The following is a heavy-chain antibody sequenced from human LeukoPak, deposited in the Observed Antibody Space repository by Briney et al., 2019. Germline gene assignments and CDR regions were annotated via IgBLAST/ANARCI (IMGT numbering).Heavy chain of an antibody. Sequence: GGSLRLSCIASGFTSSTYSMNWVRQAPGKGLEWVSSISGSSYYIYYADSVKGRFTISRDNSKNTLFLQMDSLRAEDTAVYYCAKDQSDYAGYYFDYWGQGTLVTVSS. J-gene: IGHJ4*02. CDR2: ISGSSYYI. D-gene: IGHD4-17*01. CDR1: GFTSSTYS. CDR3: AKDQSDYAGYYFDY. V-gene: IGHV3-21*01.